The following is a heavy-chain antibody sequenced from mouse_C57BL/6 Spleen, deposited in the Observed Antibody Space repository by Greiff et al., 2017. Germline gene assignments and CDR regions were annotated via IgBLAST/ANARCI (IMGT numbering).Heavy chain of an antibody. J-gene: IGHJ2*01. V-gene: IGHV1-85*01. Sequence: VQLQQSGPELVKPGASVKLSCKASGYTFTSYDINWVKQRPGQGLEWIGWIYPRDGSTKYNEKFKGKATLTVDTSSSTAYMELHSLTSEDSAVYFCACNYYGSSYVNYFDYWGQGTTLTVSS. CDR3: ACNYYGSSYVNYFDY. D-gene: IGHD1-1*01. CDR1: GYTFTSYD. CDR2: IYPRDGST.